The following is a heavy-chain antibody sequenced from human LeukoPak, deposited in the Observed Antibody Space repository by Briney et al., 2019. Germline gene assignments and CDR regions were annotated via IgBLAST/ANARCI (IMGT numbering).Heavy chain of an antibody. CDR3: ARDQTNDYYGSGPLGEFDY. Sequence: ASVKVSCKASGYTFTSYGISWVRQAPGQGLEWMGWISAYNGNTNYAQKLQGRVTMTTDTSTSTAYMELRSLRSDDTAVYYCARDQTNDYYGSGPLGEFDYWGQGTLVTVSS. D-gene: IGHD3-10*01. J-gene: IGHJ4*02. CDR2: ISAYNGNT. CDR1: GYTFTSYG. V-gene: IGHV1-18*01.